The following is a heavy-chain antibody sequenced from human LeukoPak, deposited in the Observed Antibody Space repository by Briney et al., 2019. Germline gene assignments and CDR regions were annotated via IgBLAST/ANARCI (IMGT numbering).Heavy chain of an antibody. Sequence: PSETLSLTCTVSGDSISSSSHYWGWIRQPPGEGLEWIGNIYYSGSTYYNPSLKSRVTISDTSKKQFSLKLTSVTAADTAVYYCARSLNFDWLLPDNWFDPWGQGTLVTVSS. V-gene: IGHV4-39*07. J-gene: IGHJ5*02. CDR2: IYYSGST. D-gene: IGHD3-9*01. CDR3: ARSLNFDWLLPDNWFDP. CDR1: GDSISSSSHY.